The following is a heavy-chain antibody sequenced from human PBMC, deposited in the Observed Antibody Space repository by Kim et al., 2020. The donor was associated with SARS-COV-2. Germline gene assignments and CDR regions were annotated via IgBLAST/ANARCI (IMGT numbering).Heavy chain of an antibody. J-gene: IGHJ6*02. Sequence: SETLSLTCTVSGGSISGYYWSWIRQPPGKGLEWIGYIYYSGSTNYNPSLKSRVTISVDTSKNQFSLKLSSVTAADTAVYYCARGYGDCYYYYYFGKDVWGQGTTVTVSS. CDR1: GGSISGYY. CDR2: IYYSGST. CDR3: ARGYGDCYYYYYFGKDV. D-gene: IGHD2-21*01. V-gene: IGHV4-59*13.